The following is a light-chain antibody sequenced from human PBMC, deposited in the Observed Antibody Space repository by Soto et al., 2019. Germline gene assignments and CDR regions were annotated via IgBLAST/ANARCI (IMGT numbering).Light chain of an antibody. Sequence: QSVLTQPPSASGTPGQRVTISCSGSSSNIGANTVTWYQQLPGTAPKLLIFGNNHRPSGVPDRFSGSKSGTSGSLAISGLQSGDEADYYCATWDDSLNGDVFGAGTKVTVL. CDR3: ATWDDSLNGDV. CDR1: SSNIGANT. CDR2: GNN. J-gene: IGLJ1*01. V-gene: IGLV1-44*01.